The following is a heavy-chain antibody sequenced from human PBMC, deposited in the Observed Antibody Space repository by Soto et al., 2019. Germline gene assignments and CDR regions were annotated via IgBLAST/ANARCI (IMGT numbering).Heavy chain of an antibody. CDR3: ATGGAGSGSYFKRVWFDP. CDR2: FDPEDGET. CDR1: GYTLTELS. V-gene: IGHV1-24*01. Sequence: QVQLVQSGAEVKKPGASVKVSCKVSGYTLTELSMHWVRQAPGKGLEWMGGFDPEDGETIYAQKFQGRVTMTEDTSTDTAYMELSSLRSEDTAVYYCATGGAGSGSYFKRVWFDPWGQGTLVTVSS. D-gene: IGHD3-10*01. J-gene: IGHJ5*02.